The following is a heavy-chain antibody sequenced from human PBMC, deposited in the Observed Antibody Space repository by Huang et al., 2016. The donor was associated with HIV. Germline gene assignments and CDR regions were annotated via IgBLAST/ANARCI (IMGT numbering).Heavy chain of an antibody. CDR1: GGSVSGHY. CDR2: INDNGYT. D-gene: IGHD6-13*01. J-gene: IGHJ2*01. CDR3: ARASWYEPRSWYFGL. V-gene: IGHV4-34*01. Sequence: VQLQQWGAGLLKPSETLSLTCAVYGGSVSGHYWSWIRQPPGKGLEWIAEINDNGYTNDNPSLKSRVTISVHTSRNQFSLKLNSVTAADAAVYYCARASWYEPRSWYFGLWGRGTLVTVSS.